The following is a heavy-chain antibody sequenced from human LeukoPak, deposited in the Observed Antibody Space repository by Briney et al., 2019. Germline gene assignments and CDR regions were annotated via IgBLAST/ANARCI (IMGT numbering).Heavy chain of an antibody. Sequence: GVSLKISCKGSGYSFTSYWIVWVRQMPGKGLEWMWIIYPGDSDTRYSPSFQGQVTISADKSISTAYLQWSSLKASDTAMYYCARHSEMATIPDYWGQGTLVTVSS. D-gene: IGHD5-24*01. J-gene: IGHJ4*02. CDR1: GYSFTSYW. CDR3: ARHSEMATIPDY. V-gene: IGHV5-51*01. CDR2: IYPGDSDT.